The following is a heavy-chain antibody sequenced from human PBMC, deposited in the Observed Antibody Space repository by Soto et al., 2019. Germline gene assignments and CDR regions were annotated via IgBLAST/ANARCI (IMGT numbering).Heavy chain of an antibody. CDR1: GFTISSYA. J-gene: IGHJ4*02. CDR3: AKDRPGTTSFDY. D-gene: IGHD1-1*01. Sequence: GRSLRLSCAASGFTISSYAMSWVRQSPGKGLDWVSATSDSGDSTHYADSVKGRFTISRDTSKNTLYQQMNTLRAEDTAVYYCAKDRPGTTSFDYWGQGTLVTVSS. V-gene: IGHV3-23*01. CDR2: TSDSGDST.